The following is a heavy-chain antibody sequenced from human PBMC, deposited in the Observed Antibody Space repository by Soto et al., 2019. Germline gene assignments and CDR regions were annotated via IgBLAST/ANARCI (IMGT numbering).Heavy chain of an antibody. V-gene: IGHV4-39*01. CDR2: IYYTGTT. D-gene: IGHD3-22*01. CDR3: ARHEYVSSSYDLLDV. Sequence: SETLSLTCTVSGGSISSGGYFWAWIRQSPGKGLEWIANIYYTGTTFYNPSLRSRVSMTIDASKNRFSLNLSSVTASDTALYYCARHEYVSSSYDLLDVWGRGTMVT. J-gene: IGHJ3*01. CDR1: GGSISSGGYF.